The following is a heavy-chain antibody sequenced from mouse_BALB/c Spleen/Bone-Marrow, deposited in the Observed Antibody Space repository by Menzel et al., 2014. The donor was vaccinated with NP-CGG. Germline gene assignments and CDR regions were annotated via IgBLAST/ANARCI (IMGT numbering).Heavy chain of an antibody. CDR1: GFTFSSYG. J-gene: IGHJ2*01. D-gene: IGHD1-1*01. Sequence: EVKLVESGGDLVKPGGSLKLSCVASGFTFSSYGMSWVRQTPDKRLEWVATISSGGSYTYYPDSVKGRFTISRDNAKNTLYLQMSSPKSEDTAMYYCGRNYYGSSYYFDYWGQGTTLTVSS. V-gene: IGHV5-6*02. CDR2: ISSGGSYT. CDR3: GRNYYGSSYYFDY.